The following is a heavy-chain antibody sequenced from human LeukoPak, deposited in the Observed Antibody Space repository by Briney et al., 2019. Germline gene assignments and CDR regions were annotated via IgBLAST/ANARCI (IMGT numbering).Heavy chain of an antibody. J-gene: IGHJ3*02. V-gene: IGHV3-21*01. CDR3: TRELGYYYDSSGYYYGYNAFDI. CDR1: GFTFSSYS. D-gene: IGHD3-22*01. CDR2: ISSSSSYI. Sequence: GGSLRLSCAASGFTFSSYSMNWVRQAPGKGLEWVSSISSSSSYIYYADSVKGRFTISRDNAKNSLYLQMNSLRAEDTAVYYCTRELGYYYDSSGYYYGYNAFDIWGQGTMVTVSS.